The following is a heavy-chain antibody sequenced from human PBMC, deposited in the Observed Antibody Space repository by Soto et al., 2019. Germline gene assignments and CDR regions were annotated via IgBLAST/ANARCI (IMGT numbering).Heavy chain of an antibody. CDR3: ARESEDLTSNFDY. J-gene: IGHJ4*02. CDR1: GXTFTRYR. Sequence: GSLRLSGAASGXTFTRYRIDWVRQAPGKGLEWVSSIISTTNYIYYGDSMKGRFTISRDNAKNSLYLEMTSLRAEDTAAYYCARESEDLTSNFDYWGQGTLVTVSS. V-gene: IGHV3-21*06. CDR2: IISTTNYI.